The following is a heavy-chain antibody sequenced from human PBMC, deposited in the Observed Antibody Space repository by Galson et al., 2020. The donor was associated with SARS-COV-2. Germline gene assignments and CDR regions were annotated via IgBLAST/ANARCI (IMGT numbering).Heavy chain of an antibody. Sequence: GESLKISCAASGFTFSDYDMHWVRQVTGKSLEWVSAIGSDGRTYYPGFVKGRFTIYRENAKNSLYLQMNSLRAEDTAVYYCVRDDDSSGMGAFDLWGQGTVVTVSS. D-gene: IGHD3-22*01. CDR3: VRDDDSSGMGAFDL. V-gene: IGHV3-13*01. CDR1: GFTFSDYD. J-gene: IGHJ3*01. CDR2: IGSDGRT.